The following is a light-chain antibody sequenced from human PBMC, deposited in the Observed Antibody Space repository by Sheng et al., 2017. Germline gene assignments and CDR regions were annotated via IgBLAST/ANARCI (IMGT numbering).Light chain of an antibody. CDR3: QSSDISSQGVF. CDR2: EDN. J-gene: IGLJ2*01. V-gene: IGLV6-57*01. Sequence: NFMLTQPHSVSESPGKTVTISCTRSSGSIASNYVQWYQQRPGSSPTNVMYEDNQRPSGVPDRFSGSVALSSNSASLTISGLKTEDEADYYCQSSDISSQGVFFGGGTKLTVL. CDR1: SGSIASNY.